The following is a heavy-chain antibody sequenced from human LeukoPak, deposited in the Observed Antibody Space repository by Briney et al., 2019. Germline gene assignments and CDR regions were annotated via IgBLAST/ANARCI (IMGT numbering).Heavy chain of an antibody. CDR2: ISGGGGST. Sequence: GGSLRLSCAASGFTFSNYAMSWVRQAPGKGLEWVSGISGGGGSTYYADSVKGRLTISRDNSKNTLYLQMDSLRAEDTAVYYCAKVGIRISLIVVVFTMPDDWYFDLWGRGTLVTVSS. CDR3: AKVGIRISLIVVVFTMPDDWYFDL. V-gene: IGHV3-23*01. D-gene: IGHD3-22*01. CDR1: GFTFSNYA. J-gene: IGHJ2*01.